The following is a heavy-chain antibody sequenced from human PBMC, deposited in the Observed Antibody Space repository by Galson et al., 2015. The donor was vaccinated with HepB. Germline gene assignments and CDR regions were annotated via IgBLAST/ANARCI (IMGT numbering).Heavy chain of an antibody. J-gene: IGHJ4*02. V-gene: IGHV3-21*01. Sequence: SLRLSCAASGFTFSSYSMHWVRQAPGKGLEWVSFISSSTSIIYYADSVKGRFTISRDNAKNSLYLQMNSLRAEDTAMYYCAKGVGATSSPYFDYWGQGTLVSVSS. CDR2: ISSSTSII. CDR3: AKGVGATSSPYFDY. D-gene: IGHD1-26*01. CDR1: GFTFSSYS.